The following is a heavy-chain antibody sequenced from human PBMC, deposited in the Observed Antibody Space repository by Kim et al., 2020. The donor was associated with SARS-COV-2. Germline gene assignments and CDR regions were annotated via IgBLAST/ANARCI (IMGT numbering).Heavy chain of an antibody. CDR2: INHSGST. CDR3: ARGRMAGTSRGPRNYYYYYGMDV. Sequence: SETLSLTCAVYGGSFSGYYWSWIRQPPGKGLEWIGEINHSGSTNYNPSLKSRVTISVDTSKNQFSLKLSSVTAADTAVYYCARGRMAGTSRGPRNYYYYYGMDVWGQGTTVTVSS. D-gene: IGHD6-19*01. V-gene: IGHV4-34*01. J-gene: IGHJ6*02. CDR1: GGSFSGYY.